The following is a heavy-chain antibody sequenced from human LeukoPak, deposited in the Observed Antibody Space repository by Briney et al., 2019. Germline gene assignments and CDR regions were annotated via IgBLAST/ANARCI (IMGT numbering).Heavy chain of an antibody. Sequence: GGSLGLSCAASGFTFSSYWMSWVRQAPGKGLEWVANIKQDGSEKYYVDSVKGRFTISRDNAKNSLYLQMNSLRAEDTAVYYCARDESSGWYGESYYFDYWGQGTLVTVSS. V-gene: IGHV3-7*01. CDR3: ARDESSGWYGESYYFDY. CDR1: GFTFSSYW. CDR2: IKQDGSEK. D-gene: IGHD6-19*01. J-gene: IGHJ4*02.